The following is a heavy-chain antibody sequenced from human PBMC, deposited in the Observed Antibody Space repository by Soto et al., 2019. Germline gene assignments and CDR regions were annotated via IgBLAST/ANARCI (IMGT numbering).Heavy chain of an antibody. J-gene: IGHJ3*02. V-gene: IGHV4-31*03. CDR2: IYYSGRT. CDR3: ARDADGYDAVDI. Sequence: QVQLQESGPGLVKPSQTLSLTCTVSGGSISSGGYYWSWIRQHPGKGLEWIGYIYYSGRTYYKPSLKSRGTISVDTSKNHSSLKLSSVTAADTAVYYCARDADGYDAVDIWGQGRMVAFSS. CDR1: GGSISSGGYY. D-gene: IGHD5-18*01.